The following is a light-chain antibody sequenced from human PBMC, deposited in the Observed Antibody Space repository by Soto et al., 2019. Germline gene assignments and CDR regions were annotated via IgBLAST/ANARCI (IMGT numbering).Light chain of an antibody. CDR2: DVS. J-gene: IGLJ1*01. CDR1: SSDVGVYNY. V-gene: IGLV2-14*01. CDR3: SLYTSSSTPYV. Sequence: QSALTQPASVSGSPGQSITISCTGTSSDVGVYNYVSWYQQHPGKVPKLMIYDVSNRPSGVSNRFSGSKSGNTASLTISGLQAEDEADYYCSLYTSSSTPYVFGTGTKVTVL.